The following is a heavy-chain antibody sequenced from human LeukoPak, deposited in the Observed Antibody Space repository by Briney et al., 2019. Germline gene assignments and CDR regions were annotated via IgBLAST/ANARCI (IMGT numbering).Heavy chain of an antibody. J-gene: IGHJ3*02. CDR3: AREVRYHDAFDI. D-gene: IGHD2-15*01. V-gene: IGHV3-11*06. Sequence: GGSLRLSCAASGFTFSDYYMSWIRQAPGKGLEWVSSISSSSSYIYYADSVKGRFTISRDNAKNSLYLQMNSLRAEDTAVYYCAREVRYHDAFDIWGQGTMVTVSS. CDR2: ISSSSSYI. CDR1: GFTFSDYY.